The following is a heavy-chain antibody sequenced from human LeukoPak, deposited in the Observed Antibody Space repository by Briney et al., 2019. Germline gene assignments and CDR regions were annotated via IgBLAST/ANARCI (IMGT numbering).Heavy chain of an antibody. Sequence: PGGSLRLSCAVSEFSFSIYAMSWVRQAPGKGLEWVSAISGSGGSTYYADSVKGRFSISRDKSKNTLYLQMNSLRVEDTAVYYCAKSHCSGGSCDQGNYFDYWGQGTLVTVSS. CDR1: EFSFSIYA. J-gene: IGHJ4*02. V-gene: IGHV3-23*01. D-gene: IGHD2-15*01. CDR3: AKSHCSGGSCDQGNYFDY. CDR2: ISGSGGST.